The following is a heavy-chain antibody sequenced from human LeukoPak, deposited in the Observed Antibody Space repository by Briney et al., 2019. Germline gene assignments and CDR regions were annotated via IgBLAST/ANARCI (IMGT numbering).Heavy chain of an antibody. Sequence: GASVKVSCKASGYTFTSYGISWVRQAPGQGLEWMGWISAYNGNTNYAQKLQGRVTMTTDTSTSTAYMELRSLRSDDTAVYYCARSDIVVVVAAGAAFDIWGQGTMVTVSS. V-gene: IGHV1-18*01. CDR2: ISAYNGNT. J-gene: IGHJ3*02. CDR1: GYTFTSYG. CDR3: ARSDIVVVVAAGAAFDI. D-gene: IGHD2-15*01.